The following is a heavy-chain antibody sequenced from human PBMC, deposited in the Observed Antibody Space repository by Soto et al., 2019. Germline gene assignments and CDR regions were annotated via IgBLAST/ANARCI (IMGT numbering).Heavy chain of an antibody. CDR2: ISGSGGST. CDR3: AKWGSITMIVVEGNWFDP. V-gene: IGHV3-23*01. CDR1: GFTFSSYA. Sequence: GGSLRLSCAASGFTFSSYAMSWVRQAPGKGLEWVSAISGSGGSTYYADSVKGRFTISRDNSKNTLYLQMNSLRAEDTAVYYCAKWGSITMIVVEGNWFDPWGQGTLVTVSS. D-gene: IGHD3-22*01. J-gene: IGHJ5*02.